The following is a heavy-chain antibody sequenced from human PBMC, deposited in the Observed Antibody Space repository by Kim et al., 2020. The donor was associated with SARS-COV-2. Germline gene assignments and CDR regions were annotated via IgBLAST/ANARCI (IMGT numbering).Heavy chain of an antibody. CDR3: ASPREGVVVPAAIYY. V-gene: IGHV4-39*01. CDR1: GGSISSSSYY. J-gene: IGHJ4*02. CDR2: IYYSGST. D-gene: IGHD2-2*01. Sequence: SETLSLTCTVSGGSISSSSYYWGWIRQPPGKGLEWIGSIYYSGSTYYNPSFKSRVTISVDTSKNQFSLKLSSVTAADTAVYYCASPREGVVVPAAIYYWGQGTLVTVSS.